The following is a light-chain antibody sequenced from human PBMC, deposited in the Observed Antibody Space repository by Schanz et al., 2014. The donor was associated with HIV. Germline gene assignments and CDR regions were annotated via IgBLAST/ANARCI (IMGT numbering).Light chain of an antibody. V-gene: IGLV2-14*03. CDR3: CSYAGSNILYV. Sequence: QSALTQPASVSASPGQSITISCTGTSTDIGAYNFVSWYQQQPGKAPKLMIYHVSVRPAGVSDRFSGSKSGNMASLTISGLQAEDEADYYCCSYAGSNILYVFGTGTKLTVL. CDR2: HVS. CDR1: STDIGAYNF. J-gene: IGLJ1*01.